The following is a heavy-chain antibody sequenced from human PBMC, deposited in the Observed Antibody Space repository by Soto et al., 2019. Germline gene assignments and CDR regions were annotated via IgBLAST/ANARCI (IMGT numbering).Heavy chain of an antibody. CDR3: ARLATRYYFDY. V-gene: IGHV4-59*07. D-gene: IGHD1-1*01. CDR1: GGSISSYY. Sequence: SDTLSLTCTVPGGSISSYYWSWIRQPPGKGLEWIGYIYYSGSTNYNPSLKSRVTISVDTSKNQFSLKMSSVTAADTAVYYCARLATRYYFDYWGQGTLVTVS. J-gene: IGHJ4*02. CDR2: IYYSGST.